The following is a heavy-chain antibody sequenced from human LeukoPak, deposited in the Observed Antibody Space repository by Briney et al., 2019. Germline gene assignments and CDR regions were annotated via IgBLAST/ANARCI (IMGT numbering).Heavy chain of an antibody. CDR2: MNPNSGNT. D-gene: IGHD6-13*01. Sequence: ASVKVSCKASGYTFTSYDINWVRQATGQGLEWMGWMNPNSGNTGYAQKFQGRVTMTRDTSISTAYMELSRLRSDDTAVYHCAREFYSWGSSWYGEGGSTDYYYYYYMDVWGKGTTVTISS. V-gene: IGHV1-8*02. J-gene: IGHJ6*03. CDR1: GYTFTSYD. CDR3: AREFYSWGSSWYGEGGSTDYYYYYYMDV.